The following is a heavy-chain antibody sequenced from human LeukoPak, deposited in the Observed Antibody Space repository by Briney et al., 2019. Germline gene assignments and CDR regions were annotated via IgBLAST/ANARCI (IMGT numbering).Heavy chain of an antibody. CDR2: ISGSTGDK. V-gene: IGHV3-21*01. CDR3: ARSLQLGELSAN. CDR1: GFTFSLYA. Sequence: SGGSLRLSCVTSGFTFSLYAINWVRQAPGKGLEWVSSISGSTGDKYYADSVKGRFTISRDNARNSVYLQMSSLRDEDTAVYYCARSLQLGELSANWGQGTRVTVSS. D-gene: IGHD3-16*02. J-gene: IGHJ4*02.